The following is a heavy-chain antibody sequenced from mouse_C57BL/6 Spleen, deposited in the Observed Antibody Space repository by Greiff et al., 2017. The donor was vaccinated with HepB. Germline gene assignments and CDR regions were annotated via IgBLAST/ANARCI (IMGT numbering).Heavy chain of an antibody. Sequence: EVKLVESGGDLVKPGGSLKLSCAASGFTFSSYGMSWVRQTPDKRLEWVATISSGGSYTYYPDSVKGRFTISRDNAKNTLYLQMSSLKSEDTAMYYCARPYYYGSTSVYAMDYWGQGTSVTVSS. CDR2: ISSGGSYT. D-gene: IGHD1-1*01. V-gene: IGHV5-6*01. CDR3: ARPYYYGSTSVYAMDY. CDR1: GFTFSSYG. J-gene: IGHJ4*01.